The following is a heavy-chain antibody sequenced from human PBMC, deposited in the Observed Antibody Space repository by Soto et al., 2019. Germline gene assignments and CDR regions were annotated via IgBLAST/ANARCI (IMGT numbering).Heavy chain of an antibody. CDR1: GYTFTGYY. D-gene: IGHD3-3*01. CDR3: ARDLSGGFLEWLS. V-gene: IGHV1-2*02. Sequence: ASVKVSCKASGYTFTGYYMHWVLQAPGQGLEWMGWINPNSGGTNYAQKFQGRVTMTRDTSISTAYMELSRLRSDDTAVYYCARDLSGGFLEWLSWGQGTLVTVSS. J-gene: IGHJ5*02. CDR2: INPNSGGT.